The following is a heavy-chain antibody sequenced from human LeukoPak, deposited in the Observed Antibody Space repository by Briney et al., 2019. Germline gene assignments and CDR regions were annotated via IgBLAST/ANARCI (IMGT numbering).Heavy chain of an antibody. V-gene: IGHV3-7*05. D-gene: IGHD2-15*01. Sequence: GGSLILSCAASGFTFGSYWMTWVRQAPGEGLEWVANIKQDGSEKYYVDSVKGRFTISRDNAKNSLYLQMNSLRPEDTAVYFCAGAGGGWYSDYWGQGTLVTVSS. CDR1: GFTFGSYW. CDR2: IKQDGSEK. CDR3: AGAGGGWYSDY. J-gene: IGHJ4*02.